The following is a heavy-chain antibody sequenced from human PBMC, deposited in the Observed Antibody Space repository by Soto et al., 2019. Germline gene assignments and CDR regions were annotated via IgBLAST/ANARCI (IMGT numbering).Heavy chain of an antibody. D-gene: IGHD3-22*01. CDR2: ISAYNGNT. J-gene: IGHJ5*02. CDR1: GDTFTSYG. CDR3: ARWYYYDSSGYYNWFDP. V-gene: IGHV1-18*01. Sequence: ASVKVSCKACGDTFTSYGISWVRQAPGQGLEWMGWISAYNGNTNYAQKLQGRVTMTTDTSTSTAYMELRSLRSDDTAVYYCARWYYYDSSGYYNWFDPWGQGTLVTVSS.